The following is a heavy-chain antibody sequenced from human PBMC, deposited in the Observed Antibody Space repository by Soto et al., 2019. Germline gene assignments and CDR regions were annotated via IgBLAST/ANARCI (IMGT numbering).Heavy chain of an antibody. Sequence: EVQLLESGGGLVQPGGSLRLSCEASGFTFSSYAMSWVRQAPGKGLEWVSAISGSGGSTYYADSVKGRFTISRDNSKNTLYLQMNSLRAEDTAVYYCAKSGREKQQLVTPFDYWGQGTLVTVSS. D-gene: IGHD6-13*01. CDR1: GFTFSSYA. CDR2: ISGSGGST. J-gene: IGHJ4*02. V-gene: IGHV3-23*01. CDR3: AKSGREKQQLVTPFDY.